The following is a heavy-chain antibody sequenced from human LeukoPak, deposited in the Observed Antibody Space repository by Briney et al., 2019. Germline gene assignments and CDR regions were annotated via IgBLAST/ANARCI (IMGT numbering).Heavy chain of an antibody. D-gene: IGHD5-18*01. CDR2: ISSGGSPI. Sequence: GGSLRRSCAASGFTFTSYSMNWVRQAPGKGLEWVAYISSGGSPIYNADCVKGRFIISRDKAKNSLYLQMTSLRAEDAAVYYCAKGLSNTAVGTALNWGQGTLVTVSS. J-gene: IGHJ4*02. CDR3: AKGLSNTAVGTALN. CDR1: GFTFTSYS. V-gene: IGHV3-48*01.